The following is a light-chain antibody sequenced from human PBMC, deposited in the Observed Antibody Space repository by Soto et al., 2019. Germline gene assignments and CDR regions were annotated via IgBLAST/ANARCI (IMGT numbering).Light chain of an antibody. J-gene: IGKJ3*01. CDR3: QQYDKRPLT. Sequence: EIVMPQSPATLSVSPGERASLSCRASQSISTNLAWYQQKPGQAPRLLIYGASTRATGIPARFSGSGSGTEFTLTISSPQSEDFAVYYCQQYDKRPLTFGPGTKVDIK. V-gene: IGKV3-15*01. CDR2: GAS. CDR1: QSISTN.